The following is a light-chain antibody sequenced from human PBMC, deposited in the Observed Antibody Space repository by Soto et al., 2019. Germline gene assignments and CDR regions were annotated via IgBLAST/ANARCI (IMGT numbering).Light chain of an antibody. CDR2: AAS. CDR1: QDIRNV. Sequence: IQMTQPPSTPSASVGDRLTITCRASQDIRNVLGWFQQKPGKAPKLLISAASFLQSGVPSRFSGSGSGTDFTLTISSLQPEDFATYYCLQDYNYPRTFGQGTKVDI. CDR3: LQDYNYPRT. J-gene: IGKJ1*01. V-gene: IGKV1-6*01.